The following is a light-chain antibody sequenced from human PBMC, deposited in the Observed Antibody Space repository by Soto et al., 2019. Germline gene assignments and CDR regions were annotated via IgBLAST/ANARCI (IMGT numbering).Light chain of an antibody. J-gene: IGKJ1*01. Sequence: EIVLTQCPGTLSLSPGERATLSCRASQSVSSSYLAWYHQKPGQAPRLLIYGASNRATDIPARFSGSGSGTDFTLTISNLEPEDFAVYYCQQHSHWPPWTFGQGTKVDIK. CDR2: GAS. CDR1: QSVSSSY. CDR3: QQHSHWPPWT. V-gene: IGKV3-11*01.